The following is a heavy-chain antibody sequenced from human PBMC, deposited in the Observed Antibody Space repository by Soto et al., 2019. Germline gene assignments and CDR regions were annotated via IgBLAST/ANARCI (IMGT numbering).Heavy chain of an antibody. CDR3: AKVLTGDLDY. Sequence: GGSLRLSCAASGFTFGSYGMNWVRQAPGKGLEWVAVISYDENNKYYADSVKGRFTISRDNSKNTLYLQMNSLRAEDTAVYYCAKVLTGDLDYWGQGTLVTVSS. CDR2: ISYDENNK. CDR1: GFTFGSYG. D-gene: IGHD7-27*01. V-gene: IGHV3-30*18. J-gene: IGHJ4*02.